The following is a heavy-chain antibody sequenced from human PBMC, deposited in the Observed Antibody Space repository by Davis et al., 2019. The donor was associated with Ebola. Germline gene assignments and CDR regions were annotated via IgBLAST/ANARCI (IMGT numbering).Heavy chain of an antibody. CDR1: GYTFTGYY. CDR2: ISAYNGNT. D-gene: IGHD1-7*01. V-gene: IGHV1-18*04. CDR3: ARALNWNYAFDI. J-gene: IGHJ3*02. Sequence: ASVKVSCKASGYTFTGYYMHWVRQAPGQGLEWMGWISAYNGNTNYAQKFQGRVTMTTDTSTNTAYMELRSLRSDDTAVYYCARALNWNYAFDIWGQGTMVTVSS.